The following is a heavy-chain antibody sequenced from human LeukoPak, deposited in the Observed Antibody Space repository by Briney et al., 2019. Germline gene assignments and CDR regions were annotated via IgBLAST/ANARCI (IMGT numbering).Heavy chain of an antibody. CDR1: GFIFSNYW. V-gene: IGHV3-7*01. Sequence: GGSLRLSCTAPGFIFSNYWMTWVRQAPGKGLEWVAQINQDGSKEYYIDSVKARFSISRDNARNSLSLQMNRLRAKDTAVYYCVRDGGVSGYDLLDYWGQGTLVTVSS. CDR3: VRDGGVSGYDLLDY. CDR2: INQDGSKE. D-gene: IGHD5-12*01. J-gene: IGHJ4*02.